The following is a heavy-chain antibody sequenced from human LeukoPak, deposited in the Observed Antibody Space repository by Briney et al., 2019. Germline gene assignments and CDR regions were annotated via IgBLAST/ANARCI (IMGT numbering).Heavy chain of an antibody. D-gene: IGHD4-17*01. Sequence: GGSLRLSCAASGFTFSSYGMHWVRQAPGKGLEWVAVIWYDGSNKYYADSVKGRFTISRDNSKNTLYLQMNSLRAEDTAVYYCAQSYGDYEWYYYGMDVWGQGTTVTVSS. CDR1: GFTFSSYG. CDR2: IWYDGSNK. CDR3: AQSYGDYEWYYYGMDV. J-gene: IGHJ6*02. V-gene: IGHV3-33*01.